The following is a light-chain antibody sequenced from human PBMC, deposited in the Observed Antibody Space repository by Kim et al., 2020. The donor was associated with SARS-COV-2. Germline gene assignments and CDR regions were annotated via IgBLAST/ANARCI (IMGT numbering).Light chain of an antibody. CDR1: QSVLYSSNNKNY. CDR3: QQYYSTPPT. CDR2: WAS. J-gene: IGKJ1*01. Sequence: DIVMTQSPDSLAVSLGERATINCKSSQSVLYSSNNKNYLAWYQQKPGQPPKLLIYWASTRESGVPARFSGSGSGTDFTLTISSLQAEDVAVYYCQQYYSTPPTFGQGTKVDI. V-gene: IGKV4-1*01.